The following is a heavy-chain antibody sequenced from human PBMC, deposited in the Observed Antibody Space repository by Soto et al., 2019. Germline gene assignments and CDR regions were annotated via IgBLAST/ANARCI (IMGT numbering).Heavy chain of an antibody. CDR2: FYSSGSI. J-gene: IGHJ5*02. CDR1: GYFIGAGGYY. D-gene: IGHD6-19*01. V-gene: IGHV4-31*02. Sequence: PSGTLSLTCFVSGYFIGAGGYYWSWIRHHPGKGLEWIGSFYSSGSIIYNPSLRSRVSISGDMSTNQFSMSLTSVTAADTARYYCARMYSSGSGWFHPWGQGTLVTVS. CDR3: ARMYSSGSGWFHP.